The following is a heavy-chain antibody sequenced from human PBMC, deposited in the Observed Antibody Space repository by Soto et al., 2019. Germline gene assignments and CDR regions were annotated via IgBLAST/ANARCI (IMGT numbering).Heavy chain of an antibody. CDR1: GGTFSSYA. CDR2: IIPIFGTA. V-gene: IGHV1-69*12. D-gene: IGHD3-22*01. CDR3: ARAREVRAWFFGMDV. J-gene: IGHJ6*02. Sequence: QVQLVQSGAEVKKPGSSVKVSCKASGGTFSSYAISWVRQAPGQGLEWMGGIIPIFGTANYAQKFQGRVTITAEESTSTAYMELSSMRAEDTAVYYCARAREVRAWFFGMDVWGQGTTVTVSS.